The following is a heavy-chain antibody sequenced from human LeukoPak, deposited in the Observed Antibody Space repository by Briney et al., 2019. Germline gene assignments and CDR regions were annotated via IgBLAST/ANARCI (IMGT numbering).Heavy chain of an antibody. D-gene: IGHD6-13*01. Sequence: SVKVSCKASGGTFISYTISWVRQAPGQGLEWMGRIIPILGIANYAQKLQGRVTITADKSTSTAYMELSSLRSEDTAVYYCASPRPAAAYYYFDYWGQGTLVTVPS. V-gene: IGHV1-69*02. CDR3: ASPRPAAAYYYFDY. CDR1: GGTFISYT. J-gene: IGHJ4*02. CDR2: IIPILGIA.